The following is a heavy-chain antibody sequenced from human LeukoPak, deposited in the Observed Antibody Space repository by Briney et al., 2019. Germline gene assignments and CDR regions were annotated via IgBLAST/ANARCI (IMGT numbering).Heavy chain of an antibody. CDR1: GFTFSSYE. D-gene: IGHD3-3*01. Sequence: PGGSLRLSCAASGFTFSSYEMNWVRQAPGKGLEWVSYISSSGSTIYYADSVKGRFTISRDNAKNSLYLQMNSLRAEDTAVYYCATQGRSGILGIWGQGTMVTVSS. CDR2: ISSSGSTI. V-gene: IGHV3-48*03. CDR3: ATQGRSGILGI. J-gene: IGHJ3*02.